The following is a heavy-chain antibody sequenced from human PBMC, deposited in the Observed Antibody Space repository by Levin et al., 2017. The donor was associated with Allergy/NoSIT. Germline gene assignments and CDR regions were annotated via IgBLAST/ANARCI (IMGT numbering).Heavy chain of an antibody. V-gene: IGHV3-33*01. CDR3: ARGGYYYGDGGYLDY. D-gene: IGHD4-17*01. Sequence: GESLKISCAASGFTFSTYDMYWVRQAPGKGLEWVAIISYDGRDKYYADSVKGRFTISRDNSNNTLYVQMNSLRVEDTAVYYCARGGYYYGDGGYLDYWGQGTQVTVSS. CDR1: GFTFSTYD. CDR2: ISYDGRDK. J-gene: IGHJ4*02.